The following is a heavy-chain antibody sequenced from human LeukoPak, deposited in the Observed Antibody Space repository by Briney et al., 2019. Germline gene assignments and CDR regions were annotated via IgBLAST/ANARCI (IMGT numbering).Heavy chain of an antibody. CDR1: GFTFDDYA. V-gene: IGHV3-9*03. CDR3: ARVVPAAIQDYYFDY. J-gene: IGHJ4*02. Sequence: PGRSLRLSCAASGFTFDDYAVHWVRQAPGKGLEWVSGISWNSGSIGYADSVKGRFTISRDNAKNSLYLQMNSLRAEDMALYYCARVVPAAIQDYYFDYWGQGTLVTVSS. D-gene: IGHD2-2*02. CDR2: ISWNSGSI.